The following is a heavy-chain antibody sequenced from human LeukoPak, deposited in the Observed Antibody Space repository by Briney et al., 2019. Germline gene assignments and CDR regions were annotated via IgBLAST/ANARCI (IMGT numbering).Heavy chain of an antibody. V-gene: IGHV4-59*08. J-gene: IGHJ3*02. CDR1: GGSISSYY. CDR2: IYYSGST. CDR3: ARRRYYDSSGYYYVWDAFDI. D-gene: IGHD3-22*01. Sequence: SETLTLTCTVSGGSISSYYWSWIRQPPGKGLEWIGYIYYSGSTNYNPSLKSRVTISVDTSKNQFSLKLSSVTAADTAVYYCARRRYYDSSGYYYVWDAFDIWGQGTMVTVSS.